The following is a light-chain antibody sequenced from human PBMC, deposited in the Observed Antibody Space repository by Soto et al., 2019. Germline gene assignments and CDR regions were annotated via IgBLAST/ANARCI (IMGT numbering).Light chain of an antibody. V-gene: IGKV3-11*01. CDR3: QQRSNWPPTWT. Sequence: EIVLSQSPATLSLSPGERATLSCRASQSVSSYLAWYQHKPGQAPRLLIYDASKRATGILARFSGSGSGTDFTLTTSSLEPEDFAVYYCQQRSNWPPTWTFGQGTKVEVK. J-gene: IGKJ1*01. CDR1: QSVSSY. CDR2: DAS.